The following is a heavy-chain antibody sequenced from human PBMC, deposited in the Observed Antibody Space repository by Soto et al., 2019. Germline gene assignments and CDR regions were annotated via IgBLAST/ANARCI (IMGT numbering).Heavy chain of an antibody. V-gene: IGHV3-33*01. CDR3: ARGEDEDNYHAPFFDY. CDR2: IWYDGSNK. J-gene: IGHJ4*02. Sequence: GGSLRLSCAASGFTFSSYGMHWVRQAPGKGLEWVAVIWYDGSNKYYADSVKGRFTISRDNSKNTLYLQMNSLRAEDTAVYYCARGEDEDNYHAPFFDYWGQGTLVTSPQ. CDR1: GFTFSSYG. D-gene: IGHD1-1*01.